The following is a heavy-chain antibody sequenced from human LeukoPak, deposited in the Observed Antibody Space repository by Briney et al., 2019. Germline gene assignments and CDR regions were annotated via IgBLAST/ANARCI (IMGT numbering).Heavy chain of an antibody. D-gene: IGHD3-22*01. J-gene: IGHJ3*02. CDR3: AKTAYYYDSSGYYYADAFDI. CDR1: GFTFSSYG. Sequence: GGSLRLSCAASGFTFSSYGMHWVRQAPDKGLEWVAVIWYDGSNKYYADSVKGRFTISRDNSKNTLYLQMNSLRAEDTAVYYCAKTAYYYDSSGYYYADAFDIWGQGTMVTVSS. V-gene: IGHV3-33*06. CDR2: IWYDGSNK.